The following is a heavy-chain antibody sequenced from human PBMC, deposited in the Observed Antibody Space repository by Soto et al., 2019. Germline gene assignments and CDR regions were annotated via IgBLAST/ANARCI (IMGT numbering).Heavy chain of an antibody. Sequence: GGSLRLSCAASGFTFSSYGMHWVRQAPGKGLEWVAVIRYDGSNKYYADSVKGRFTISRDNSKNSLYLQMNSLRAEDTAVYYCTFSGNVITMGYGMDVWGQGTTVTVSS. CDR3: TFSGNVITMGYGMDV. CDR2: IRYDGSNK. D-gene: IGHD3-10*01. J-gene: IGHJ6*02. V-gene: IGHV3-33*01. CDR1: GFTFSSYG.